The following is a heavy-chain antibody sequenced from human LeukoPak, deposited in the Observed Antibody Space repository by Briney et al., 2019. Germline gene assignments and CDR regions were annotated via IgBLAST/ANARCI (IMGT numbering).Heavy chain of an antibody. CDR2: IYTSGST. V-gene: IGHV4-61*02. CDR1: GGSISSGSYY. CDR3: AREGKWETQAGYFDY. J-gene: IGHJ4*02. D-gene: IGHD1-26*01. Sequence: SETLSLTCTVSGGSISSGSYYWSWIRQPAGKGLEWIGRIYTSGSTNYNPSLKSRVTISVDTSKNQFSLKLSSVTAADTAVYYCAREGKWETQAGYFDYWGQGTLVTVSS.